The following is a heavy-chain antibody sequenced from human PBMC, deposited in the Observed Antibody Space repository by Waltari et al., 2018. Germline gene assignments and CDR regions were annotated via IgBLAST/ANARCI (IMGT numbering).Heavy chain of an antibody. Sequence: QVQLQQWGAGLLKPSETLSLTCAVYGGSFSGYYWSWIRQPPGKGLEWIGEINHSGSTNYTPSLKSRVTISVDTSKNQFSLKLSSVTAADTAVYYCARGGGLIAARRRFDYWGQGTLVTVSS. J-gene: IGHJ4*02. D-gene: IGHD6-6*01. CDR1: GGSFSGYY. V-gene: IGHV4-34*01. CDR3: ARGGGLIAARRRFDY. CDR2: INHSGST.